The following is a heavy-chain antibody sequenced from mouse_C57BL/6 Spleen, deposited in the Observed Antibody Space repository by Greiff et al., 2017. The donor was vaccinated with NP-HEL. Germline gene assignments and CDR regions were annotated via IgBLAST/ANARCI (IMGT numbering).Heavy chain of an antibody. J-gene: IGHJ3*01. D-gene: IGHD2-4*01. Sequence: EVNVVESGGGLVKPGGSLKLSCAASGFTFSSYAMSWVRQTPEKRLEWVATISDGGSYTYYPDNVKGRFTISRDNAKNNLYLQMSHLKSEDTAMDYSARRDYDGACFAYWGQGTLVTVSA. CDR2: ISDGGSYT. V-gene: IGHV5-4*03. CDR3: ARRDYDGACFAY. CDR1: GFTFSSYA.